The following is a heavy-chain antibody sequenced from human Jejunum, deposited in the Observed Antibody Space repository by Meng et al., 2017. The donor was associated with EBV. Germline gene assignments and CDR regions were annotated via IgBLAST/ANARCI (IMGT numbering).Heavy chain of an antibody. V-gene: IGHV7-4-1*02. D-gene: IGHD1/OR15-1a*01. CDR1: GYSFTRNA. J-gene: IGHJ4*02. Sequence: QVHLVQSESELKNPXASVKVSCKASGYSFTRNAINWVRQAPGQGLEWMGWINTYTGRPAYAQGFTGRFVFSLDTSVSTAYLQISSLRSEDTAVYYCARDVTTATFDYWGQGALVTVSS. CDR2: INTYTGRP. CDR3: ARDVTTATFDY.